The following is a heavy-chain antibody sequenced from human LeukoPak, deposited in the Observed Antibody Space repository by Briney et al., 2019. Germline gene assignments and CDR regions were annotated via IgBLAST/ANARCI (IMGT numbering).Heavy chain of an antibody. D-gene: IGHD3-22*01. CDR2: ISYDGGNK. CDR3: TKVLVSYDSSGYFDY. J-gene: IGHJ4*02. V-gene: IGHV3-30*18. CDR1: GFTFSSYG. Sequence: GRSLRLSCAASGFTFSSYGMHWVRQAPGKGLEWVAVISYDGGNKYYADSVKGRFTISRDNSKNTLYLQMNSLRAEDTAVYYCTKVLVSYDSSGYFDYWGQGTLVTVSS.